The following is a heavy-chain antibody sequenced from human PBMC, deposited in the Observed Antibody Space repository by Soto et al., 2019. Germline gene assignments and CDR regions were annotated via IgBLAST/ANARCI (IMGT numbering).Heavy chain of an antibody. V-gene: IGHV4-59*01. D-gene: IGHD3-22*01. CDR3: ARLSYYDSSAKLPDY. CDR2: IYYSGST. J-gene: IGHJ4*02. CDR1: GGSISSYY. Sequence: SETLSLTCTVSGGSISSYYWSWIRQPPGKGLEWIGYIYYSGSTNYNPSLKSRVTISVDTSKNQFSLKLSSVTAADTAVYYCARLSYYDSSAKLPDYWGQGTLVTGSS.